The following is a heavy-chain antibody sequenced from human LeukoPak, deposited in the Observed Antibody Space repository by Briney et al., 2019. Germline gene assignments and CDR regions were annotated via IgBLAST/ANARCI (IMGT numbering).Heavy chain of an antibody. J-gene: IGHJ3*02. CDR3: PNYYYDSSGYYFRAFDI. D-gene: IGHD3-22*01. Sequence: GGSLRLSCAPSGFTFTKFDMHWVRQAPGKGLEWLASIRFDGSEKFYAESVKGRATISRDNSKNTLYLQMNSLTIEDTAVYYCPNYYYDSSGYYFRAFDIWGQGTMVTVSS. CDR2: IRFDGSEK. V-gene: IGHV3-30*02. CDR1: GFTFTKFD.